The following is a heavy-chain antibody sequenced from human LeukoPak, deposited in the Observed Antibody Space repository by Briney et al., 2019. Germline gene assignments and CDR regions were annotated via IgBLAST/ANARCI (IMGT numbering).Heavy chain of an antibody. Sequence: GGPLRLSCAASGFTFSSYAMSWVRQAPGKGLEWVSAISGSGGSTYYADSVKGRFTISRDNSKNTLYLQMNSLRAEDTAVYYCAKVDYDFWSGYYKYYFDYWGQGTLVTVSS. D-gene: IGHD3-3*01. CDR1: GFTFSSYA. J-gene: IGHJ4*02. CDR3: AKVDYDFWSGYYKYYFDY. V-gene: IGHV3-23*01. CDR2: ISGSGGST.